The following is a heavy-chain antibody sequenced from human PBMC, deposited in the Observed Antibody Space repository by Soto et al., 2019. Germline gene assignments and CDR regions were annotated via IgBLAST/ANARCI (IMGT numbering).Heavy chain of an antibody. CDR3: ARESEDLTSNFDY. Sequence: EVQLMESGGGLVKPGGSLRLSCAASGFTFTRYSMNWVRQAPGKGLEWVSSISSTTNYIYYADSMKGRFTVSRDNAKNSVYLDMNSLSAEDTAVYYCARESEDLTSNFDYWGQGTLVTVSS. J-gene: IGHJ4*02. CDR2: ISSTTNYI. CDR1: GFTFTRYS. V-gene: IGHV3-21*01.